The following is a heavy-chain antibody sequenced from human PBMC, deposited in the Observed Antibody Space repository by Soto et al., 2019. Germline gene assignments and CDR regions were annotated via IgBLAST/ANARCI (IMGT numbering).Heavy chain of an antibody. CDR3: AKDYSSGSYYFDY. CDR2: ISGSGEST. CDR1: GFTFSSYA. J-gene: IGHJ4*02. V-gene: IGHV3-23*01. Sequence: DVQLLESGGGLVQPGGSLRLSCAASGFTFSSYAMSWVRQGPGKGLEWVSGISGSGESTYYADSVKGRFTISRDNSKNTLYLQMNSLRAEDTAVYYCAKDYSSGSYYFDYWGQGTLVTVSS. D-gene: IGHD6-19*01.